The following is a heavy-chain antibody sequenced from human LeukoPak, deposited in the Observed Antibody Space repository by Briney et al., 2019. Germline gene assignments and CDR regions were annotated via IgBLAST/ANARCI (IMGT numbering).Heavy chain of an antibody. CDR3: AREGRAGYCTTTSCYTVDYFDY. Sequence: SVKVSCKASGGTFKNYAISWVRQAPGQGLEWMGGIIPIFGTANYAQKFQGRVTITADESTSTAYMELSSLRSEDTAVYYCAREGRAGYCTTTSCYTVDYFDYWGQGTLVTVSS. CDR1: GGTFKNYA. V-gene: IGHV1-69*01. CDR2: IIPIFGTA. J-gene: IGHJ4*02. D-gene: IGHD2-2*02.